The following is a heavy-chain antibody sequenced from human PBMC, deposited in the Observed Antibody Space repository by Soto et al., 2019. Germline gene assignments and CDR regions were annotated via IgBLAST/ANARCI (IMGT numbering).Heavy chain of an antibody. J-gene: IGHJ4*02. V-gene: IGHV3-23*01. CDR1: GFTFSSYA. Sequence: GGSLRLSCAASGFTFSSYAMSWVRQAPGKGLEWVSAISGSGGSAYYADSVKGRFTISRDNSKNTLYLQMNSLRAEDTAVYYCAKVTWYYYDSSGYFDYWGQGTLVTVSS. CDR2: ISGSGGSA. D-gene: IGHD3-22*01. CDR3: AKVTWYYYDSSGYFDY.